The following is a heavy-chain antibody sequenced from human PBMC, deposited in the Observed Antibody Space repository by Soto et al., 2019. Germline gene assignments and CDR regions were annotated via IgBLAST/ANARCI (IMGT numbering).Heavy chain of an antibody. V-gene: IGHV1-69*12. CDR3: ASWGGVVVTGIPFDY. J-gene: IGHJ4*02. Sequence: QVQLVQSGAEVKKPGSSVKVSCKASGGTLGSYGISWVRQAPGQGLEWMGVNIPIFGTTNYAQKFQGRVTITADESTNTAYMELNSLRSEDTAVYSCASWGGVVVTGIPFDYWGPGTLVTVSS. D-gene: IGHD2-21*02. CDR2: NIPIFGTT. CDR1: GGTLGSYG.